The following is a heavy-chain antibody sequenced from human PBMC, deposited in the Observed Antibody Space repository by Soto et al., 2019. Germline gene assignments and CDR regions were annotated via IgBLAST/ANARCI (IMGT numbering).Heavy chain of an antibody. J-gene: IGHJ4*02. CDR2: IRTSSSTI. CDR1: GFTFSSYS. CDR3: ARGAYYYDSSGLSY. Sequence: EVQLVESGGGLVQPGGSLRLSCAASGFTFSSYSMNWVRQAPGKGLEWVSYIRTSSSTIYYADSVKGRFTISRDNAKNSLYLQMNSLGAEDTAVYYCARGAYYYDSSGLSYWGQGTLVTVSS. D-gene: IGHD3-22*01. V-gene: IGHV3-48*01.